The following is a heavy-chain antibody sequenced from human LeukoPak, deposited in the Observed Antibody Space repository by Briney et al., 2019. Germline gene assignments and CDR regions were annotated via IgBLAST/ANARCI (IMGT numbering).Heavy chain of an antibody. Sequence: ASVKVSCKASGYTFTSYYMHWVRQAPGQGLEWMGIINPSGGSTNYAQKFQGRVTMTRDTSTSTVYMELSSLRSEDTAVYYCARGSYGDYGGNDAFDIWGQGTMVTVSS. J-gene: IGHJ3*02. V-gene: IGHV1-46*01. CDR2: INPSGGST. CDR3: ARGSYGDYGGNDAFDI. D-gene: IGHD4-17*01. CDR1: GYTFTSYY.